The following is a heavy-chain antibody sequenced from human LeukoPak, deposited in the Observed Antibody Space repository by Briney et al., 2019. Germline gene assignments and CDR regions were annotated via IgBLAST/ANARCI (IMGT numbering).Heavy chain of an antibody. V-gene: IGHV1-18*01. J-gene: IGHJ4*02. CDR2: ISAYNGNT. Sequence: GASVKVSCKASGYTFTSYGISWVRQAPGQGLEWMEWISAYNGNTNYAQKLQGRVTMTTDTSTSTAYMELRSLRSDDTAVYYCARGPYCSGGSCYSVDYWGQGTLVTVSS. CDR3: ARGPYCSGGSCYSVDY. CDR1: GYTFTSYG. D-gene: IGHD2-15*01.